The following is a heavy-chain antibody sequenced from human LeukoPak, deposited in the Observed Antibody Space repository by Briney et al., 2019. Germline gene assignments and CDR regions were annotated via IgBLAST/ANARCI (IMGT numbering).Heavy chain of an antibody. CDR2: IYYSGST. CDR3: AGYDILTGYYTYYYMDV. CDR1: GGSISSGDYY. D-gene: IGHD3-9*01. V-gene: IGHV4-30-4*08. J-gene: IGHJ6*03. Sequence: SQTLSLTCTVSGGSISSGDYYWSWIRQPPGKGLEWIGYIYYSGSTYYNPSLKSRVTISVDTSKNQFSLKLSSVTAADTAVYYCAGYDILTGYYTYYYMDVWGKGTTVTVSS.